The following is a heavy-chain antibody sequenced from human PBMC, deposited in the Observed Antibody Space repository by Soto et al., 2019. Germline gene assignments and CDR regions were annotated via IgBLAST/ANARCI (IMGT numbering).Heavy chain of an antibody. V-gene: IGHV3-21*01. CDR2: ISSSSSYI. D-gene: IGHD4-17*01. Sequence: GGSLRLSCAASGFTFSSYSMNWVRQAPGKGLEWVSTISSSSSYIYYADSVKGRFTISRDNAKNSLYLQMNSLRAEDTAVYYCASFNPPPDSSTTVPDYWGQGTLVTVSS. J-gene: IGHJ4*02. CDR1: GFTFSSYS. CDR3: ASFNPPPDSSTTVPDY.